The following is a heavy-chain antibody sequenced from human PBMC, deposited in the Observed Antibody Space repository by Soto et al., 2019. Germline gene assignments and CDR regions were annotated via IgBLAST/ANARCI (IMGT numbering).Heavy chain of an antibody. CDR2: IYYSGST. CDR1: GGSISSSSYY. CDR3: TCIFSGGYGYGFYYYGMDG. J-gene: IGHJ6*02. D-gene: IGHD5-18*01. V-gene: IGHV4-39*01. Sequence: SETLSLTCTVSGGSISSSSYYWGWIRQPPGKGLEWIGSIYYSGSTYYNPSLKSRVTISVDTSKSQFSLKLSSVTAADTAVYYCTCIFSGGYGYGFYYYGMDGWGQGTKVTVSS.